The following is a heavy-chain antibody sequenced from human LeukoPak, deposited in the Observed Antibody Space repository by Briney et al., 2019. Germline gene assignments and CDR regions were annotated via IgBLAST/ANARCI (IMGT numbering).Heavy chain of an antibody. Sequence: GRSLRLSCAASGFTFSSYGMHWVRQAPGKGLEWVAVISYDGSNKYYADSVKGRFTISRDNSKNTLYLQMNSLRAEDTAVYYCARGQWLTHYYYYGMDVWGQGTTVTVSS. D-gene: IGHD6-19*01. CDR3: ARGQWLTHYYYYGMDV. CDR2: ISYDGSNK. J-gene: IGHJ6*02. CDR1: GFTFSSYG. V-gene: IGHV3-30*03.